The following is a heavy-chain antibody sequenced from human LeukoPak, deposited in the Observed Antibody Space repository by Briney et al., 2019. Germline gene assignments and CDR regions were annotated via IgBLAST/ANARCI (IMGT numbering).Heavy chain of an antibody. J-gene: IGHJ2*01. CDR2: IRSKAYGGTT. V-gene: IGHV3-49*03. D-gene: IGHD3-22*01. CDR3: TRIYDSSGYYFNWYFDL. CDR1: GFTFGDYA. Sequence: GGSLRLSCTASGFTFGDYAMSWFRQAPGKGLEWVGFIRSKAYGGTTEYAASVKGRFTISRDDSESIAYLQMNSLKTEDTAVYYCTRIYDSSGYYFNWYFDLWGRGTLVTVSS.